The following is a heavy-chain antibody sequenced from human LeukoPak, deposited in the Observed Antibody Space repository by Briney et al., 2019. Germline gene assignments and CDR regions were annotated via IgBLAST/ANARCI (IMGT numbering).Heavy chain of an antibody. J-gene: IGHJ3*02. V-gene: IGHV1-18*01. D-gene: IGHD6-19*01. CDR1: GGTFSSYG. CDR3: ARRRIVAGTDAFDI. CDR2: TSGYNGNT. Sequence: ASVKVSCKASGGTFSSYGISWVRQAPGQGLEWIGWTSGYNGNTNYAQELQGRVTMTTDTSTNTAYMELRSLRSDDTAVYYCARRRIVAGTDAFDIWGQGTMVTVSS.